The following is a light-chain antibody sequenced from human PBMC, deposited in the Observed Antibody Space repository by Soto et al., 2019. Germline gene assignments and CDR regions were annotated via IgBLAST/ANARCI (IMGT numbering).Light chain of an antibody. J-gene: IGKJ1*01. CDR2: KAT. V-gene: IGKV1-5*03. Sequence: DIQMTQSPSTLSASLGDRVTITCRASQRIDTWLAWYQQKPGTAPKLLIYKATILQSGVPSRFSGSGSGTEFTLAISNLQPDDFATYYCQQYETFSPWTFGQGTKVEIK. CDR1: QRIDTW. CDR3: QQYETFSPWT.